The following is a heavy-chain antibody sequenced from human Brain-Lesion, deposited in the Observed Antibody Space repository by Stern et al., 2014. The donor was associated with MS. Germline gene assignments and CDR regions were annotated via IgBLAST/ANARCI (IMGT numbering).Heavy chain of an antibody. Sequence: VQLVESGADVKKPGASVKGSCKTSGYIFTGHYIHWVRQAPGPGLEGMAWINPNTGGTKYAQTFQGRVTMSRDTSISTAYVELSSLTSDDTAVYYCARVQRGITIFGVVTDYYYLGMDVWGQGTTVTVSS. CDR1: GYIFTGHY. CDR2: INPNTGGT. J-gene: IGHJ6*02. CDR3: ARVQRGITIFGVVTDYYYLGMDV. D-gene: IGHD3-3*01. V-gene: IGHV1-2*02.